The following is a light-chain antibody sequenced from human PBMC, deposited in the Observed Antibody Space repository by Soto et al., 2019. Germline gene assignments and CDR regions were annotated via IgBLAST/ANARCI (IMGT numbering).Light chain of an antibody. CDR3: SSYTSSSTLEV. J-gene: IGLJ1*01. CDR1: SSDVGGYNY. V-gene: IGLV2-14*01. CDR2: DVS. Sequence: QSVLTQPASVSGSPGQSITISCTGTSSDVGGYNYVSCYQQHPGKAPKLMIYDVSNRPSGVSNRFPGSKSGNTASLTISGLQAEDEADYYCSSYTSSSTLEVFGTGTKVTVL.